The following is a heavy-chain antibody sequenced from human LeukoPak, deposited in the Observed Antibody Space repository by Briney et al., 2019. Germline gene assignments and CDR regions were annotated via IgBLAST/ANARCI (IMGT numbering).Heavy chain of an antibody. Sequence: SETLSLTCTVSGGSISSYYWSWIRQPPGKGLEWIGYIYYSGSTYYNPSLKSRVTISVDTSKNQFSLKLSSVTAADTAVYYCARDRSSSGWYEWFDPWGQGTLVTVSS. CDR3: ARDRSSSGWYEWFDP. J-gene: IGHJ5*02. V-gene: IGHV4-59*12. CDR2: IYYSGST. D-gene: IGHD6-19*01. CDR1: GGSISSYY.